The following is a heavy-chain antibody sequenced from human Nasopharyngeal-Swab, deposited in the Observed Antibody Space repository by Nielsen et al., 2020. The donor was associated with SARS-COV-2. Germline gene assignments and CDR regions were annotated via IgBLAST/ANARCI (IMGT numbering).Heavy chain of an antibody. CDR1: GGSISSGDYY. D-gene: IGHD4-17*01. V-gene: IGHV4-30-4*01. Sequence: TLSLTCTVSGGSISSGDYYWSWIRQPPGKGLEWIGYIYYSGSTYYNPSLKSRVTISVDTSKNQFSLKLSSVTAADTAVYYCAREAHDYGDYGRFYLDYWGQGTLVTVSS. J-gene: IGHJ4*02. CDR3: AREAHDYGDYGRFYLDY. CDR2: IYYSGST.